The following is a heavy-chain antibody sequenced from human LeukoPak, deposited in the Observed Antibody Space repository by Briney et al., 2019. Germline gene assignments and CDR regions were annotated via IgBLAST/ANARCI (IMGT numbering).Heavy chain of an antibody. V-gene: IGHV1-46*01. CDR1: GYTFTSYY. CDR3: AREPPWELVRHGWFDP. D-gene: IGHD1-26*01. CDR2: INPSGGST. J-gene: IGHJ5*02. Sequence: ASVKVSCKASGYTFTSYYMHWVRQAPGQGLEWMGIINPSGGSTSYAQKFQGRVSVTRDMSTSTVYMELSSLRSEDTAVYYCAREPPWELVRHGWFDPWGQGTLVTVSS.